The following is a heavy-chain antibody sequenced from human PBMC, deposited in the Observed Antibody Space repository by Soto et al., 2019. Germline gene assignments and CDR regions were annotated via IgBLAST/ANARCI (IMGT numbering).Heavy chain of an antibody. CDR2: ISSSGSII. D-gene: IGHD3-10*01. CDR1: GVTFSGYE. CDR3: ASLWFPQFKFFDY. V-gene: IGHV3-48*03. Sequence: GGSLRLSCAVSGVTFSGYEMDWVRQGPGKGLEWISYISSSGSIIYYADSVKGRFTISRDNAKNSLFLQMNSLRAEDTAVYYCASLWFPQFKFFDYWGQGTLVTVSS. J-gene: IGHJ4*02.